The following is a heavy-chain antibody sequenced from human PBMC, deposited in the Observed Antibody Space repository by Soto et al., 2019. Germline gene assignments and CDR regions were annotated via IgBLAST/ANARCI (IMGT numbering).Heavy chain of an antibody. V-gene: IGHV1-18*01. CDR2: ISAYNGNT. J-gene: IGHJ6*02. CDR1: GYTFTSYG. D-gene: IGHD6-13*01. Sequence: QVQLVQSGAEVKKPGASVKVSCKASGYTFTSYGISWVRQAPGQGLEWMGWISAYNGNTNYAQKLQGRVTMTTDTSTSTAYMELRSLRSDDTAVYYCASHPYSSSWHSYYYYGMDVWGQGTTVTVSS. CDR3: ASHPYSSSWHSYYYYGMDV.